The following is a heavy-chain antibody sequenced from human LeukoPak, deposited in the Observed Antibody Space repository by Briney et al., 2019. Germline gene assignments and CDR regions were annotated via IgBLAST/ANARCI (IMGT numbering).Heavy chain of an antibody. V-gene: IGHV4-34*01. J-gene: IGHJ4*02. CDR1: GGSFSGYY. CDR3: ARFGKASVAGEFDY. D-gene: IGHD6-19*01. Sequence: SETLSLTCAVYGGSFSGYYWSWIRQPPGKGLEWIGEINHSGSTNYNPSLKSRVTISVDTSKNQFSLKLSSVTAADTAVYYCARFGKASVAGEFDYWGQGTLVTVSS. CDR2: INHSGST.